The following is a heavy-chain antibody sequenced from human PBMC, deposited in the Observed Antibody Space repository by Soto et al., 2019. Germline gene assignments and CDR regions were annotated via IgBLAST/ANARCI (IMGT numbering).Heavy chain of an antibody. CDR3: ATVTRSGWD. Sequence: EVQLVESGGGLVKPGGSLRVSCAAFGFPSRSNSWNWVRQAPGKGLEGVSSISGSSSNIYYADAVKGRFTIPRDNAKNSLYLQMNSLRVEDTAVYYCATVTRSGWDWGQGTLVTVSS. D-gene: IGHD6-19*01. CDR1: GFPSRSNS. CDR2: ISGSSSNI. J-gene: IGHJ4*02. V-gene: IGHV3-21*01.